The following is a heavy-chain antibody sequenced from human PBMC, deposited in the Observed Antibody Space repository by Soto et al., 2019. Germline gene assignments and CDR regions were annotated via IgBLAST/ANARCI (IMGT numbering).Heavy chain of an antibody. D-gene: IGHD5-12*01. V-gene: IGHV3-30*18. Sequence: QMQLVESGGGVVQPGRSLRVSCAASGFIFSTYGMHWVRQAPGKGLEWVAVISYDGRNKYYADSVRGGFTISRDNSKNTLHLQMNSLRGEDTAVYYCAKDTATAITSYYFYGMDVWGQGTTVTVSS. J-gene: IGHJ6*02. CDR1: GFIFSTYG. CDR2: ISYDGRNK. CDR3: AKDTATAITSYYFYGMDV.